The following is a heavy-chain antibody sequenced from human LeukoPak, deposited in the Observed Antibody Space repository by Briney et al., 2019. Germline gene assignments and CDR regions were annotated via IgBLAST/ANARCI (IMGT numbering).Heavy chain of an antibody. CDR1: GFTFSSYS. D-gene: IGHD2-2*01. CDR2: ISSSSSDYK. CDR3: AKDFCPGYCSSTSCEGCYFDY. J-gene: IGHJ4*02. V-gene: IGHV3-21*04. Sequence: PGGSLRLSCATSGFTFSSYSMNWVRQAPGKGLEWVSSISSSSSDYKYYADSMKGRFTISRDNAKNSLYLQMNSLRAEDMALYYCAKDFCPGYCSSTSCEGCYFDYWGQGTLVTVSS.